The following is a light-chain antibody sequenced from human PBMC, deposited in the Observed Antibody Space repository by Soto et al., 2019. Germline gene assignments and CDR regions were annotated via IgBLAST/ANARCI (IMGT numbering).Light chain of an antibody. CDR3: NSYTNSGTHV. CDR1: SSDVGGYNY. V-gene: IGLV2-14*01. CDR2: EVS. Sequence: QSALTQPASVSGSPGQSITISCTGTSSDVGGYNYVSWYQQHPGKAPKLLIYEVSDRPSGVSDRSSGSKSGNTASLTISGLQAEDESDYYCNSYTNSGTHVFGTGTKVTVL. J-gene: IGLJ1*01.